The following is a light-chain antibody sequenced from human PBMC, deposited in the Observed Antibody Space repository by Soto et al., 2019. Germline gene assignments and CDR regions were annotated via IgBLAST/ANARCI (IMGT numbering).Light chain of an antibody. CDR1: YDLSSR. CDR2: DAS. CDR3: QHYTNWPLT. J-gene: IGKJ4*01. Sequence: EIVMTQSPVTLSVSPEERATISCRASYDLSSRLAWYQQKPGQAPRLLIFDASTRATGVPARFSGSGSGTEFTLTISGLQSEDFAVYFCQHYTNWPLTFGGGTKVDIK. V-gene: IGKV3-15*01.